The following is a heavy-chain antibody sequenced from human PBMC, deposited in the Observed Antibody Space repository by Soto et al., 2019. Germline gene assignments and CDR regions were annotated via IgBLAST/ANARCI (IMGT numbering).Heavy chain of an antibody. CDR2: INPRGGAT. V-gene: IGHV1-46*01. D-gene: IGHD2-2*01. CDR1: GYIFTSYY. Sequence: QVQLVQSGAEVKKPGASVKVSCKASGYIFTSYYMHWVRQAPGQGLEWMGIINPRGGATNYAQKFQGRVTMTRDTSTNTVYMELSSLRSEDTAVYYCARGVRSGCSSTSCHDAFDYWGQGTLVTGSS. CDR3: ARGVRSGCSSTSCHDAFDY. J-gene: IGHJ4*02.